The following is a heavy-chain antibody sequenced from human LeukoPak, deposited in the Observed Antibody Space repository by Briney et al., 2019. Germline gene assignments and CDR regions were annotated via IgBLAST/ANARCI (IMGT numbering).Heavy chain of an antibody. CDR3: AREALYYDFWSGYYTGSMDV. Sequence: ASVKVSCKVSGYTLTELSMHWVRQAPGKGLEWMGGFDPEDGETIYAQKFQGRVTMTEDTSTDTAYMELSSLRSEDTAVYYCAREALYYDFWSGYYTGSMDVWGKGTTVTVSS. V-gene: IGHV1-24*01. D-gene: IGHD3-3*01. CDR1: GYTLTELS. CDR2: FDPEDGET. J-gene: IGHJ6*03.